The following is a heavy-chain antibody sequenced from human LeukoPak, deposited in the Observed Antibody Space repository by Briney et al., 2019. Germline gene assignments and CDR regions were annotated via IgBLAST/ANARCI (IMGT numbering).Heavy chain of an antibody. CDR2: ISWNSGSI. CDR1: GFTFDDYA. V-gene: IGHV3-9*01. Sequence: PGRSLRLSCAASGFTFDDYAMHWVRQAPGKGLEWVSGISWNSGSIGYADSVKGRFTISRDNAKNSLYLQMNSLRAEDTAVYYCARVPYSSGYSYYYYYYMDVWGKGTTVTVSS. CDR3: ARVPYSSGYSYYYYYYMDV. D-gene: IGHD3-22*01. J-gene: IGHJ6*03.